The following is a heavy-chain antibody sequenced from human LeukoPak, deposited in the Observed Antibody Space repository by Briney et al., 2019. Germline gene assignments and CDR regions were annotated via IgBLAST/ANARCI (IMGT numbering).Heavy chain of an antibody. CDR3: NQVVGFVGVVAATPNWFDP. V-gene: IGHV3-15*01. J-gene: IGHJ5*02. Sequence: GGSLRLSCAASGFTFSNAWMSWVRQAPGKGLEWVGRIKSKTDGGTTDYAAPAKGRFTISRDDSKNTPYQQMNSLKTEDTAVYYRNQVVGFVGVVAATPNWFDPWGQGTLVTVSS. CDR2: IKSKTDGGTT. D-gene: IGHD2-15*01. CDR1: GFTFSNAW.